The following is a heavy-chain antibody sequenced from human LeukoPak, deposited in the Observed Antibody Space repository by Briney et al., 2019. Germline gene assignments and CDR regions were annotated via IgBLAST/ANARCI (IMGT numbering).Heavy chain of an antibody. V-gene: IGHV3-21*01. D-gene: IGHD5-24*01. CDR1: GFTFSSYS. CDR2: ISSSSSYI. J-gene: IGHJ4*02. CDR3: AREMATMSGY. Sequence: GGSLRFSCAASGFTFSSYSMNWVRQAPRKGLEWVSSISSSSSYIYYADSVKGRFTISRDNAKNSLYLQMNSLRAEDTAVYYCAREMATMSGYWGQGTLVTVSS.